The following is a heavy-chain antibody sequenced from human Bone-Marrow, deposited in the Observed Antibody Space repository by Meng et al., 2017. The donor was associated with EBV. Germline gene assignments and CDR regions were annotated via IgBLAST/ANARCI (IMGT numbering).Heavy chain of an antibody. V-gene: IGHV1-69*06. CDR3: ASESGRGYTPDY. Sequence: VLAGAGVQKPGSEGKVPCKTSGGTFSSDAISWVRQAPGQGLEWMGGLIPMLGAPNYAQKFQDRVTIIADKSTSIHYMELSSLRSDDTAVYYCASESGRGYTPDYWGQGTLVTVSS. J-gene: IGHJ4*02. CDR2: LIPMLGAP. D-gene: IGHD3-10*01. CDR1: GGTFSSDA.